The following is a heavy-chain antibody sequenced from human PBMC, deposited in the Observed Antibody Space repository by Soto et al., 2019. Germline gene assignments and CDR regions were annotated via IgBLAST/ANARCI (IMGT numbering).Heavy chain of an antibody. J-gene: IGHJ6*02. Sequence: QVQLQESGPGLVKPSETLSLTCTVSGDSISRYYWSWIRLSPGKGLEWIGYIYYSGETNHNPDVNSGVSISVDMVKNQTPLQLSCSTAAGAAVNYCSNDVGGAVFGVVGIDVCGQETTVTVSS. CDR3: SNDVGGAVFGVVGIDV. D-gene: IGHD3-3*01. CDR2: IYYSGET. V-gene: IGHV4-59*03. CDR1: GDSISRYY.